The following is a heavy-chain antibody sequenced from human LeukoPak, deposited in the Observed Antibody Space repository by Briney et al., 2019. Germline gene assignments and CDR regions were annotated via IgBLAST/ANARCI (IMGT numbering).Heavy chain of an antibody. CDR1: GGSFSGYY. CDR3: ARDPGQGY. Sequence: PSETLSLTCAVYGGSFSGYYWSWIRQPPGKGLEWIGEINHSGSTNYNPSLKSRVTISVDTSKNQFSLKLSSVTAADTAVYYCARDPGQGYWGQGTLVTVSS. CDR2: INHSGST. J-gene: IGHJ4*02. V-gene: IGHV4-34*01.